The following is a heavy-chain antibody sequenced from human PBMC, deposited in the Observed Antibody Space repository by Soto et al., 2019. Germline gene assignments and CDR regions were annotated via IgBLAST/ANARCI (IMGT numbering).Heavy chain of an antibody. CDR3: ARDGNSSTNQWGWFDP. CDR1: GFTFSSYA. V-gene: IGHV3-30-3*01. CDR2: ISYDGSNK. Sequence: QVQLVESGGGVVQPGRSLRLSCAASGFTFSSYAMHWVRQAPGKGLEWVAVISYDGSNKYYADSVKGRFTISRDNSKTTLYLQMNSLRAEDTAVYYCARDGNSSTNQWGWFDPWGQGTLVTVSS. J-gene: IGHJ5*02. D-gene: IGHD6-13*01.